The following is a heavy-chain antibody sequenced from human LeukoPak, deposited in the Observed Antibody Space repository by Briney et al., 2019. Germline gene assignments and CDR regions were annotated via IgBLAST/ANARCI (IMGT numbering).Heavy chain of an antibody. CDR3: AREIGTRGRAGWFDP. D-gene: IGHD2-2*01. CDR2: LSVDGREQNYTPPEKGQFTVST. Sequence: PGTSLSLSRAASGFRLSGYVMWWVRQGPPRGLEWVSSLSVDGREQNYTPPEKGQFTVSTDYTDSEQGQFTIFRDNSKNTLYLQIDSLRPDDTAVYYCAREIGTRGRAGWFDPWGQGTLVTVSS. J-gene: IGHJ5*02. V-gene: IGHV3-30-3*01. CDR1: GFRLSGYV.